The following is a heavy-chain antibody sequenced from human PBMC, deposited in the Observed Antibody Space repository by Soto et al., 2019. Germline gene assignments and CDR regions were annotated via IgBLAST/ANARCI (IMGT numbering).Heavy chain of an antibody. V-gene: IGHV3-53*01. D-gene: IGHD3-16*01. CDR2: IYSGGST. CDR1: GFTVSSNY. J-gene: IGHJ4*02. CDR3: TRALDGMIPTAF. Sequence: GGSLRLSCAASGFTVSSNYMSWVRQAPGKGLEWVSVIYSGGSTYYAASVRGRFTISKDTASNTLYLQMNSLRVEDTAVYYCTRALDGMIPTAFWGQGTLVTVSS.